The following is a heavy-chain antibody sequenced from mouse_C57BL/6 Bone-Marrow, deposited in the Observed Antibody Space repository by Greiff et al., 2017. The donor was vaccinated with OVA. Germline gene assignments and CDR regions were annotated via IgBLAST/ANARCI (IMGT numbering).Heavy chain of an antibody. V-gene: IGHV2-2*01. CDR3: ATPYSNYVRFAY. CDR2: IWSGGST. D-gene: IGHD2-5*01. J-gene: IGHJ3*01. Sequence: VQRVESGPGLVQPSQSLSITCTVSGFSLTSYGVHWVRQSPGKGLEWLGVIWSGGSTDYNAAFISRLSISKDNSNSQVFFKMNSLQADDTAIYYCATPYSNYVRFAYWGQGTLVTVSA. CDR1: GFSLTSYG.